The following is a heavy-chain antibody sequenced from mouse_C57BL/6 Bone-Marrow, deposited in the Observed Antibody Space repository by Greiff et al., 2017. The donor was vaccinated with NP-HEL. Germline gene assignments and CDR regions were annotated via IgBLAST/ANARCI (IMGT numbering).Heavy chain of an antibody. J-gene: IGHJ4*01. CDR3: ARRSTTVVAHYAMDY. D-gene: IGHD1-1*01. CDR2: FHPYNDDT. CDR1: GYTFTTYP. V-gene: IGHV1-47*01. Sequence: VQLQQSGAELVKPGASVKMSCKASGYTFTTYPIEWMKQNHGKSLEWIGNFHPYNDDTKYNEKFKSKATLTVDTSSSTAYMQLSSLTSEDSAVYYCARRSTTVVAHYAMDYWGQGTSVTVSS.